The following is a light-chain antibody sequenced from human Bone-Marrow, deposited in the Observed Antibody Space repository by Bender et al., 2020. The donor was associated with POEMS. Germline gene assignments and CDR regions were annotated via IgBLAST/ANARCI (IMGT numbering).Light chain of an antibody. CDR2: DNN. CDR3: ATLDSSLSAVV. J-gene: IGLJ2*01. CDR1: SSNIGSNY. Sequence: QSVLTQPPSVSAAPGQEVTISCSGSSSNIGSNYVSWYQQLPGTAPKLLIYDNNKRPSGIPDRFSGSKSGTSATLGITGLQTGDEADYYCATLDSSLSAVVFGGGTKLTAL. V-gene: IGLV1-51*01.